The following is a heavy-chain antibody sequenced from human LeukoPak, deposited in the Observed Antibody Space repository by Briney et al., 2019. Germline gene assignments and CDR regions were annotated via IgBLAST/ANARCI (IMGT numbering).Heavy chain of an antibody. V-gene: IGHV4-39*07. CDR1: GGSISSSSYY. CDR2: IYYSGST. Sequence: SETLSLTCTVSGGSISSSSYYWGWIRQPPGKGLEWIGSIYYSGSTYYNPSLLSRVTISVDTSKNQSSLKLRSVTAADTAVYYCARPFSGSYSDAFDLWGQGTMVTVSS. J-gene: IGHJ3*01. D-gene: IGHD1-26*01. CDR3: ARPFSGSYSDAFDL.